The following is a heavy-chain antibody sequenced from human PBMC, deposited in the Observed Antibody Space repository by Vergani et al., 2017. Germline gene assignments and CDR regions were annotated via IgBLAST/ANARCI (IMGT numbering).Heavy chain of an antibody. D-gene: IGHD3-3*01. CDR2: IYYSGST. J-gene: IGHJ4*02. V-gene: IGHV4-59*01. CDR3: ARHGGSGNYYHLFDS. Sequence: QVQLQESGPGLVKPSETLSLTCTVSGGSISSYYWSWIRQPPGKGLEWIGYIYYSGSTNYNPSLKSRVTISVDTSKNQFSLKLSSVTAADTAVYYCARHGGSGNYYHLFDSWAQGTLVIVSS. CDR1: GGSISSYY.